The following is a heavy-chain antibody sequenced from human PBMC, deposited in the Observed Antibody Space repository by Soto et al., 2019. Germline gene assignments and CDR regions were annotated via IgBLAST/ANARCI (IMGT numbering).Heavy chain of an antibody. CDR1: GYTFTSYG. J-gene: IGHJ6*02. Sequence: ASVKVSCKASGYTFTSYGISWVRQAPGQGLEWMGWISAYNGNTNYAQKLQGRVTMTTDTSTSTAYMELRSLRSDDTAVYYCASSEDYYDSGGYYYYYGMDVWGPGTTVTVSS. D-gene: IGHD3-22*01. CDR3: ASSEDYYDSGGYYYYYGMDV. V-gene: IGHV1-18*01. CDR2: ISAYNGNT.